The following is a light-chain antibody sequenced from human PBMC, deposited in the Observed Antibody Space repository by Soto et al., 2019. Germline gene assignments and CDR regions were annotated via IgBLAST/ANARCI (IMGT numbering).Light chain of an antibody. CDR3: QQYNSWPIT. CDR2: RAS. CDR1: QSVSDN. V-gene: IGKV3-15*01. Sequence: EVLMTQSPDTLYVSPGERVTLSCRASQSVSDNLAWYQQKPGQGPRLLVYRASTRTLGIPARFSGSESGTEFTLTISSLQSEDFAVYYCQQYNSWPITCGQGTRREIK. J-gene: IGKJ5*01.